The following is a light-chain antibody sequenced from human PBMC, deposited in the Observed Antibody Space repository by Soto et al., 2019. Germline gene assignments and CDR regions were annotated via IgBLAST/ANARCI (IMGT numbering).Light chain of an antibody. J-gene: IGLJ3*02. CDR2: LDRSGSY. CDR3: ETWYSNTHKM. V-gene: IGLV4-60*02. CDR1: SGHNTYI. Sequence: QLVLTQSSSASASLGSSVKLTCILSSGHNTYIIAWHQQQPGKAPRFLMTLDRSGSYNRGSGVPDRFSGSSSGADRYLTISNLQFEDEGDYYCETWYSNTHKMFGGGTKLTVL.